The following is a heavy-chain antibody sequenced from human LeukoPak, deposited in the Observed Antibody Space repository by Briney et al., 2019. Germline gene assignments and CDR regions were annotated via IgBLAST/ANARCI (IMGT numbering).Heavy chain of an antibody. J-gene: IGHJ6*02. Sequence: ASVKVSCKASGYIFTDYYMHWVRQAPGQGLEWMGIINPSGGSTSYAQKFQGRVTMTRDTSTSTVYMELSSLRSEDTAVYYCAREQTYYDFWSGYFGPELVRGMDVWGQGTTVTVSS. CDR1: GYIFTDYY. CDR2: INPSGGST. V-gene: IGHV1-46*01. D-gene: IGHD3-3*01. CDR3: AREQTYYDFWSGYFGPELVRGMDV.